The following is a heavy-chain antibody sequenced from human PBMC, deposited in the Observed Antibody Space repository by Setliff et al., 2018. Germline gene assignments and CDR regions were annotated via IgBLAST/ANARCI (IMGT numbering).Heavy chain of an antibody. CDR1: GASITNINYY. CDR3: ARSRRAGGYHVPGAYDV. D-gene: IGHD2-15*01. V-gene: IGHV4-39*01. Sequence: SETLSLTCTVSGASITNINYYWGLIRQPPGKGLEWIGSIFYSGRTFYNPSLKSRVTISVDTSKNQFSLTLSSVTAADTAVYYCARSRRAGGYHVPGAYDVWGQGTLVTVSS. J-gene: IGHJ3*01. CDR2: IFYSGRT.